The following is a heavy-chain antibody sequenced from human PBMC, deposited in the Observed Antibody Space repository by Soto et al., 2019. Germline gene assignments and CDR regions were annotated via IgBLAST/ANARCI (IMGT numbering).Heavy chain of an antibody. D-gene: IGHD6-6*01. J-gene: IGHJ5*02. CDR3: ASGTGEQLYNWFDP. CDR2: IYYSGST. CDR1: GGSISSSSYY. V-gene: IGHV4-39*01. Sequence: SETLSLTCTVSGGSISSSSYYWGWIRRPPGKGLEWIGSIYYSGSTYYNPSLKSRVTISVDTSKNQFSLRLSSVTAADTAVYYCASGTGEQLYNWFDPGGQGTLVTVSS.